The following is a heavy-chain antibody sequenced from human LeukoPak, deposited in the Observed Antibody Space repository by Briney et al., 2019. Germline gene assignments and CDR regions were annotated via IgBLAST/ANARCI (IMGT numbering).Heavy chain of an antibody. J-gene: IGHJ5*02. V-gene: IGHV4-61*02. CDR2: IYTSGST. CDR1: GVSISSGSYY. D-gene: IGHD3-10*01. CDR3: ARPHYYGSGGNWFDP. Sequence: SETLSLTCTVSGVSISSGSYYWRWVRQPAGKGLEWIGRIYTSGSTNYNPSLKSRVTISVDTSKNQFSLKLSSVTAADTAVYYCARPHYYGSGGNWFDPWGQGTLVTVSS.